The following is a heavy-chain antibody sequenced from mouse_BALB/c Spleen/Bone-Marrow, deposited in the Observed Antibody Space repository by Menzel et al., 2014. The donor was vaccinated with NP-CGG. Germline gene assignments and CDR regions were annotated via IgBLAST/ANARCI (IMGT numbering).Heavy chain of an antibody. V-gene: IGHV1-69*02. CDR1: GYTFTSYW. J-gene: IGHJ4*01. D-gene: IGHD3-1*01. CDR3: ATARATSYAMDY. CDR2: IDPSDSYT. Sequence: QVHVKQSGAELVKPGASVKLSCTASGYTFTSYWMHWVKQRPGQGLEWIGEIDPSDSYTNYNQKFKGKATLTVDKSSSTAYMQLSSLTSEDSAVYYCATARATSYAMDYWGQGTSVTVSS.